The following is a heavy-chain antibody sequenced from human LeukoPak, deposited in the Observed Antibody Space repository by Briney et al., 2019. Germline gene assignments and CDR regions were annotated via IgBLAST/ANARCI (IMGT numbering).Heavy chain of an antibody. Sequence: GGSLRLSCAPSGFTFSSYWMHWVRQAPGKGLVWVSRINSDGSSTSYADFVKGRCTISRDNAKNTLYLQMNSLTVDDTAVYYCTSSIGTYDYWGLGAEVTVST. V-gene: IGHV3-74*01. CDR1: GFTFSSYW. CDR2: INSDGSST. CDR3: TSSIGTYDY. D-gene: IGHD2-2*01. J-gene: IGHJ4*02.